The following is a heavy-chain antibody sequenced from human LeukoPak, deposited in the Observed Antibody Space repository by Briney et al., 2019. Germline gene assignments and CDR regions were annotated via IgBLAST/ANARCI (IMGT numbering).Heavy chain of an antibody. D-gene: IGHD5-18*01. V-gene: IGHV3-64D*06. CDR2: ISTNGGNT. CDR3: AKDQEYSYDY. CDR1: GFTFSSYA. J-gene: IGHJ4*02. Sequence: GGSLRLSCSASGFTFSSYAMHWVRQAPGKGLEYVSTISTNGGNTYYADSVKGRFTISRDNSKNTVYLQMSSLRAEDTAVYYCAKDQEYSYDYWGQGTQVTVSS.